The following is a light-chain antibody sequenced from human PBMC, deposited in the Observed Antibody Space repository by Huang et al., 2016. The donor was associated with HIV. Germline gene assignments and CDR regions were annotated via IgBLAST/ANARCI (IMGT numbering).Light chain of an antibody. CDR1: QSLAGY. CDR2: GVS. V-gene: IGKV1-39*01. CDR3: QQSYSTLIT. J-gene: IGKJ5*01. Sequence: IQMTQSPSSLSASVGDRVTITCRASQSLAGYLNWYQQKPGKPPKLLISGVSTLHTGVPPRFSGSGSGTDYTLIINNLQPDDFATYFCQQSYSTLITFGQGSRLDNK.